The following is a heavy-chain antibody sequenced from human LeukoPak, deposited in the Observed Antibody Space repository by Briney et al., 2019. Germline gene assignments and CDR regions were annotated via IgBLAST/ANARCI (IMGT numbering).Heavy chain of an antibody. CDR3: ARDPAVAGTGWWFDP. V-gene: IGHV4-61*02. J-gene: IGHJ5*02. CDR2: IYTSGST. CDR1: GGSISSGSYY. Sequence: SQTLSLTCTVSGGSISSGSYYWSWIRQPAGKGLEWIGRIYTSGSTNYNPSLKSRVAISVDTSKNQFSLKLSSVTAADTAMYYCARDPAVAGTGWWFDPWGQGTLVTVSS. D-gene: IGHD6-19*01.